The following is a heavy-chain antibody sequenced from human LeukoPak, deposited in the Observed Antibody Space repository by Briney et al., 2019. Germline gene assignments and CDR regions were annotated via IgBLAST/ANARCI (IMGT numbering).Heavy chain of an antibody. V-gene: IGHV3-48*02. D-gene: IGHD4-17*01. J-gene: IGHJ4*02. CDR1: GFTFSSYD. CDR3: ARGKIGYYYGDYDGY. Sequence: PGGSLRLSCAASGFTFSSYDMNWVRQAPGKGLEWVSYINTISSTKYYADSVKGRFTISRDNAKNSLSLQMNSLRDGDTAVYYCARGKIGYYYGDYDGYWGQGTLVTVSS. CDR2: INTISSTK.